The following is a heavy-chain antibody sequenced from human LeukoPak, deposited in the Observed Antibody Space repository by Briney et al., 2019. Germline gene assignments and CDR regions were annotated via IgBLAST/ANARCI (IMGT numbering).Heavy chain of an antibody. J-gene: IGHJ5*02. CDR1: GYTFTSYG. D-gene: IGHD2-21*02. Sequence: ASVKVSCKASGYTFTSYGISWVRQAPGQGLEWMGWISVYNGNTNYAQKLQGRVTMTTDTSTSTAYMDLRSLRSDDTAVYYCARNCGGDCYTNWFDPWGQGTLVTVSS. CDR3: ARNCGGDCYTNWFDP. CDR2: ISVYNGNT. V-gene: IGHV1-18*01.